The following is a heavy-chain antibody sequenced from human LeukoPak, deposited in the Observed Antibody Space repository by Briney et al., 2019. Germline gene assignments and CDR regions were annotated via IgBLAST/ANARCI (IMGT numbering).Heavy chain of an antibody. CDR2: MNPNSGNT. J-gene: IGHJ5*02. CDR3: ARDIAGATKGGWFDT. D-gene: IGHD1-26*01. Sequence: ASVKVSCKASGYTFTNYDINWVRQATGQGLEWMGWMNPNSGNTSYAQKFQGRVTMTRNTSISTAYMELSSLRSEDTALYYCARDIAGATKGGWFDTWGQGNPVTVSS. V-gene: IGHV1-8*01. CDR1: GYTFTNYD.